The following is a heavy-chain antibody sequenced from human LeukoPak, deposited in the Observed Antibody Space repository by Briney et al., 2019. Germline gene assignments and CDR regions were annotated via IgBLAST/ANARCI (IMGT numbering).Heavy chain of an antibody. Sequence: SETLSLTCAVYGGSFSGYYWSWIRQPPGKGLEWIGEINHSGSTNYNPSLKSRVTISVDTFKNQFSLKLSSVTAADTAVYYCARRDPVFWRPPPFDYWGQGTLVTVSS. V-gene: IGHV4-34*01. J-gene: IGHJ4*02. D-gene: IGHD3-3*01. CDR3: ARRDPVFWRPPPFDY. CDR1: GGSFSGYY. CDR2: INHSGST.